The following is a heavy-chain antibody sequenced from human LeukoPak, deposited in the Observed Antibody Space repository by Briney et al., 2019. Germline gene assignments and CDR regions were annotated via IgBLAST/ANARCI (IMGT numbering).Heavy chain of an antibody. CDR2: ISSSSSYI. D-gene: IGHD6-13*01. Sequence: PGGSLRLSCADSGFTCSRYWMHWVRQAPGKGLEWVSSISSSSSYIYYADSVEGRFTISRDNAKNSLYLQMNSLRAEDTAVYYCARSSVYMQQLVRLPFDYWGQGTLVTVSS. CDR3: ARSSVYMQQLVRLPFDY. CDR1: GFTCSRYW. V-gene: IGHV3-21*01. J-gene: IGHJ4*02.